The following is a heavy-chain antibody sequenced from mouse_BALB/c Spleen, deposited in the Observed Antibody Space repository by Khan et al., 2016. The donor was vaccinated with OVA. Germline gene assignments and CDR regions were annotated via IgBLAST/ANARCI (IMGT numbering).Heavy chain of an antibody. V-gene: IGHV1-4*01. CDR2: INPSNGYT. D-gene: IGHD2-14*01. J-gene: IGHJ3*01. CDR1: GYTFTSYT. CDR3: VKDGAYHRNDGWFAY. Sequence: QMQLEESGAELARPGASVKMSCKASGYTFTSYTIHWIKKRPGQGLEWIGYINPSNGYTNYTQKFKDKATLTKDKSSTTAYPQLSSLASDDSAVYNCVKDGAYHRNDGWFAYWGQGTLVTVSA.